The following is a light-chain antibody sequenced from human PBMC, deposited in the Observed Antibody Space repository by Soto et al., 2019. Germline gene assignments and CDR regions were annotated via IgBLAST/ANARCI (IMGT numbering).Light chain of an antibody. Sequence: QSALTQPPSASGSPGQSVTISCTGTSSDVGRSNYVSWYQHHPGKAPKLIIYDVAERPSGVPDRFSGSKSGNTASLTVSGLQAEDEADYYCNSYAGGNTYVFGTGTKVTVL. CDR3: NSYAGGNTYV. J-gene: IGLJ1*01. V-gene: IGLV2-8*01. CDR1: SSDVGRSNY. CDR2: DVA.